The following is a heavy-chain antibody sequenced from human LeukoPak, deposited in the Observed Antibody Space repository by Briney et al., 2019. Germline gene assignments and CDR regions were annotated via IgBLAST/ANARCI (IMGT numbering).Heavy chain of an antibody. V-gene: IGHV5-51*01. D-gene: IGHD1/OR15-1a*01. J-gene: IGHJ4*02. CDR2: IFPGDSDT. Sequence: GESLKISCKCSGYSFTTYWIGWVRQMPGKGLEWIGIIFPGDSDTTYSPSLQGQVTISADKSINTAYLQWSSLRASDTAMYYCATSESQTRFDYWGQGTPVTVSS. CDR3: ATSESQTRFDY. CDR1: GYSFTTYW.